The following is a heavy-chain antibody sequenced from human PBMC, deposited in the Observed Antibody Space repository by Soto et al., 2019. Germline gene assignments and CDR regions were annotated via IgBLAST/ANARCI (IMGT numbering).Heavy chain of an antibody. V-gene: IGHV1-69*01. CDR1: GVPFSSYA. D-gene: IGHD6-19*01. J-gene: IGHJ4*02. CDR2: IIPIFGTP. Sequence: QVQLVQSGAEVKKPGTSMKVSCKASGVPFSSYAISWVRQAPGQGLEWMGGIIPIFGTPNYAQKFQGRVTITADESTTTAYLDLSSLTSEDTAMYYCARGSHSPGIAVAGFYYWGQGTLVTVSS. CDR3: ARGSHSPGIAVAGFYY.